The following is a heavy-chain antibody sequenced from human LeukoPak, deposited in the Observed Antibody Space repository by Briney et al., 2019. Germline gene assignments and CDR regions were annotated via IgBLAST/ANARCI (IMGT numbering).Heavy chain of an antibody. Sequence: GRSLRLSCAASKFTFSSYGMHWVRQAPGKGLEWVAFIRYDGSNKYYADSVKGRFTISRDNSKNTLYLQMNSLRAEDTAVYYCAKDAIAAAGQRGYFDYWGQGTLVTVSS. CDR3: AKDAIAAAGQRGYFDY. CDR2: IRYDGSNK. D-gene: IGHD6-13*01. CDR1: KFTFSSYG. V-gene: IGHV3-30*02. J-gene: IGHJ4*02.